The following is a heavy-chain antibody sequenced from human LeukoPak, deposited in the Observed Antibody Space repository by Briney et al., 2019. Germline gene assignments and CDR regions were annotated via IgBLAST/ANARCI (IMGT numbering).Heavy chain of an antibody. J-gene: IGHJ5*02. Sequence: GESLKISCKASGHTFTNYWIGWVRQMPGKGLEWMGFIYFGDFETRYRPSFQGQVIISADKSISAAYLQWSSLKASDTAMYYCARLGGVLAPFDPWGQGTLVTVSS. V-gene: IGHV5-51*01. CDR2: IYFGDFET. CDR1: GHTFTNYW. CDR3: ARLGGVLAPFDP. D-gene: IGHD3-10*01.